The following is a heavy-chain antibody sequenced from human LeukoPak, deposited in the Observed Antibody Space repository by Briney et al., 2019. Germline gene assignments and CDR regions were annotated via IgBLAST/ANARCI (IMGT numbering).Heavy chain of an antibody. CDR2: ISWNSGSI. D-gene: IGHD3-10*01. CDR1: GFTFDDYA. CDR3: AKGSYRAGLWFGELLR. J-gene: IGHJ4*02. V-gene: IGHV3-9*01. Sequence: GGSLRLSCAASGFTFDDYAMHWVRQAPGKGLEWVSGISWNSGSIGYADSVKGRFTISRDNAKNSLYLQMNSLRAEDTALYYCAKGSYRAGLWFGELLRWGQGTLVTVSS.